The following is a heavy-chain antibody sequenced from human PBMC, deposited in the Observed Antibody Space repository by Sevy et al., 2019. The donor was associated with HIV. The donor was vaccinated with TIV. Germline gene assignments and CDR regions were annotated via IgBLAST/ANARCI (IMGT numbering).Heavy chain of an antibody. V-gene: IGHV6-1*01. J-gene: IGHJ4*02. D-gene: IGHD3-10*01. CDR1: GDSVSSNSAA. CDR2: TYYRSKWYN. Sequence: SQTLSLTCAISGDSVSSNSAAWNWIRQSPSRGLEWLGRTYYRSKWYNDYAVSVKSRITINPDTSKNQFSLQLNSVTPEDTAAYYCARVKRYYGSGSNPYYFDYWGQGTLVTVSS. CDR3: ARVKRYYGSGSNPYYFDY.